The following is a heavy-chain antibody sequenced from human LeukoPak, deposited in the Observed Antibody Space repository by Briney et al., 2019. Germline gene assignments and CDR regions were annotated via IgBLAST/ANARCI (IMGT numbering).Heavy chain of an antibody. CDR1: GFTFSSYA. D-gene: IGHD2-15*01. CDR3: AKAKSCNGGSCASLFDP. CDR2: ISGSGDRT. J-gene: IGHJ5*02. Sequence: PGGSLRVSCAASGFTFSSYAMSWVRQAPGKGLEWVSSISGSGDRTYYADSVKGRFTISRDNSKNTLYLQMNSLRAEDTAVYYCAKAKSCNGGSCASLFDPWGQGTLVTVSS. V-gene: IGHV3-23*01.